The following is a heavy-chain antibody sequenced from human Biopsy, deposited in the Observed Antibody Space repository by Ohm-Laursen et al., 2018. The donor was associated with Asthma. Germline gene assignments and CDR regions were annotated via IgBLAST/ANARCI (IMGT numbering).Heavy chain of an antibody. V-gene: IGHV3-30*03. CDR1: GFVFSQCG. Sequence: SLSLSCAASGFVFSQCGMHWVRQGPGKGLEWVALVSSDGHNKYYEDSVKGRFTISRDNSRNRLYLQISRLTVEDSAVYFCARQSGQDYGDSSGFDIWGQGTKVAVSS. CDR3: ARQSGQDYGDSSGFDI. CDR2: VSSDGHNK. D-gene: IGHD3-22*01. J-gene: IGHJ3*02.